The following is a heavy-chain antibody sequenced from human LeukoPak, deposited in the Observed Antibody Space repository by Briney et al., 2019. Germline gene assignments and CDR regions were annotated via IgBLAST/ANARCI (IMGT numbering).Heavy chain of an antibody. Sequence: PGGSLRLSCAASGFTFSDYYMSWIRRAPGKGLEWVSYISSSGSTIYYADSVKGRFTISRDNAKNSLYLQMNSLRAEDTAVYYCARGGPIAAAGYYYYYGMDVWGQGTTVTASS. J-gene: IGHJ6*02. CDR2: ISSSGSTI. CDR1: GFTFSDYY. D-gene: IGHD6-13*01. CDR3: ARGGPIAAAGYYYYYGMDV. V-gene: IGHV3-11*01.